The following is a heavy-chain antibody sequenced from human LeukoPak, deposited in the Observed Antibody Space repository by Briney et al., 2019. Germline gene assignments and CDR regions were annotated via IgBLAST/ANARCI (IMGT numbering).Heavy chain of an antibody. D-gene: IGHD2-15*01. J-gene: IGHJ4*02. CDR2: IDWNGDAL. CDR3: ARDLSATWYSLAY. V-gene: IGHV3-20*04. CDR1: GFSNADYG. Sequence: VGSLRLSCVGAGFSNADYGMSWVRQGPGKGLEWVAGIDWNGDALQYADSVKGRFTISRDNAKNSLYLQMNTLRPEDTAVYYCARDLSATWYSLAYWGQGTLVTVSS.